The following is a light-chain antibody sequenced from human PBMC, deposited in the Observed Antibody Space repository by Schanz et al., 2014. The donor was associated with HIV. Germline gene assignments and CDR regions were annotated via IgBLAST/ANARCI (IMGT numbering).Light chain of an antibody. V-gene: IGLV2-23*01. J-gene: IGLJ1*01. CDR1: SSDVGGYNH. Sequence: QSALTQPPSASGSPGQSVTISCTGTSSDVGGYNHVSWYQQHPGKAPKLMIYEGSKRPSGVSNRFSGSKSGNTASLTISGLQPEDEADYYCCSYAGSSYVFGTGTKLTVL. CDR2: EGS. CDR3: CSYAGSSYV.